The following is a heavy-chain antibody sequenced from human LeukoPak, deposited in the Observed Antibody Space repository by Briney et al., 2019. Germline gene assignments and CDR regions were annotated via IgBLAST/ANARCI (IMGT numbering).Heavy chain of an antibody. V-gene: IGHV4-39*01. CDR2: IYYSGST. CDR3: ARRGSGWTDCFDP. J-gene: IGHJ5*02. CDR1: GGSISSSDYY. Sequence: PSETLSLTCTVSGGSISSSDYYWGWIRQPPGQGLEWIGNIYYSGSTYYNPSLKSRVTISVDTSKNQFSLKLSSVTAADTAVYFCARRGSGWTDCFDPWGQGTLVTVSS. D-gene: IGHD6-19*01.